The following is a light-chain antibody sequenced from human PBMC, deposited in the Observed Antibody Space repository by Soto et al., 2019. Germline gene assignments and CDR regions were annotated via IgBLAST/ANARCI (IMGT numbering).Light chain of an antibody. V-gene: IGLV2-14*01. CDR2: EVN. J-gene: IGLJ1*01. CDR1: SSDVGAYDY. CDR3: ASYTNIRTYV. Sequence: QSALTQPAAVSGSPGQSVTISCAGTSSDVGAYDYVSWYQHHPGKAPKLLIYEVNNRPSGVSTRLSGSKSGNTASLTISGLQTEDEADYYCASYTNIRTYVFGTGTKVTVL.